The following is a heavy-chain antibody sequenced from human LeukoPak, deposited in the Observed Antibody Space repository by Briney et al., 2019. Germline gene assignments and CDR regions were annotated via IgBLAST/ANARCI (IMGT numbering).Heavy chain of an antibody. Sequence: SETLSLTCAVSGYSISSGYYWGWIRQPPGKGLEWIGSIYHSGSTYYNPSLKSRVTISVDTSKNQFSLKLSSVTAADTAVYYCARCEVAPGYFDYWGQGTLVTVSS. D-gene: IGHD5-24*01. CDR3: ARCEVAPGYFDY. CDR1: GYSISSGYY. CDR2: IYHSGST. V-gene: IGHV4-38-2*01. J-gene: IGHJ4*02.